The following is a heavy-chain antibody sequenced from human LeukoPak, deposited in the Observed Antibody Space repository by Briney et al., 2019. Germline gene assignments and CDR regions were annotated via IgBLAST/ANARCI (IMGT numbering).Heavy chain of an antibody. D-gene: IGHD5-18*01. CDR3: AKDGDTAMVTLLDY. V-gene: IGHV3-30*18. Sequence: GGSLRLSCAASGFTFSNYAMHWVRQAPGKGLEWVAVISYDGSNKYYADSVKGRFTISRDNSKNTLYLQMHSLRGEDTAVYYCAKDGDTAMVTLLDYWSQGTLVTVSS. J-gene: IGHJ4*02. CDR1: GFTFSNYA. CDR2: ISYDGSNK.